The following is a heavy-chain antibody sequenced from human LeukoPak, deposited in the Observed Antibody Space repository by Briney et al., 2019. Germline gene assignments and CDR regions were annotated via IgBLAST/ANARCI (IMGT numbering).Heavy chain of an antibody. J-gene: IGHJ4*02. CDR2: ISSSSSSYI. CDR1: GFTFSDYY. Sequence: PGGSLRLSCAASGFTFSDYYMNWVRQAPGKGLEWVSSISSSSSSYIYYADSVKGRFTISRDNAKNSLYLQMNSLRAEDTAVYYCARDRGGWTTVVTRKLDYYFDYWGQGTLVTVSS. CDR3: ARDRGGWTTVVTRKLDYYFDY. D-gene: IGHD4-23*01. V-gene: IGHV3-21*01.